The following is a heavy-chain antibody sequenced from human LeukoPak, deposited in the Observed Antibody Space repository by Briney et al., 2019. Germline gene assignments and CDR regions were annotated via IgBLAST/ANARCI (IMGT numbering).Heavy chain of an antibody. D-gene: IGHD5-12*01. V-gene: IGHV3-7*01. CDR1: GFRFSSYW. CDR3: AREQLATMLAFDI. Sequence: GGSLRLSCAASGFRFSSYWMSWVRQAPGKGLEWVANIKQDGSEKYYVDSVKGRFTISRDSAKNSLYLQMNSLRAEDTAVYYCAREQLATMLAFDIWGQGTMVTVSS. J-gene: IGHJ3*02. CDR2: IKQDGSEK.